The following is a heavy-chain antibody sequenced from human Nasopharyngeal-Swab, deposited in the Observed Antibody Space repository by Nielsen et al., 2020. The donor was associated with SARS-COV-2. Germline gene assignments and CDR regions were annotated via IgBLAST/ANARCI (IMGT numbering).Heavy chain of an antibody. D-gene: IGHD6-19*01. CDR2: IYYSGST. V-gene: IGHV4-59*01. CDR1: GGSICSYY. J-gene: IGHJ4*02. Sequence: SETLSLTCTVSGGSICSYYWSWVRQPPVKGLEWIGSIYYSGSTNYNPSLRSRVTISVDTSKNQISLKLSSVTAADTAVYYCARGGSYSSGCRDFDYWGQGTLVTVSS. CDR3: ARGGSYSSGCRDFDY.